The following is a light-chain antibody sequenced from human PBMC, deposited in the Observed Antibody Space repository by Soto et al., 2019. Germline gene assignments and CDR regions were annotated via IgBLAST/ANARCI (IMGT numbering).Light chain of an antibody. CDR2: GAS. V-gene: IGKV3-15*01. J-gene: IGKJ1*01. CDR1: QSVSSK. CDR3: QHYNSYSEA. Sequence: IVLTQSPGTLSLSPGERATLSCRASQSVSSKLAWYQQKPGQAPRLLIYGASTRATGIPARFSGSGSGTEFTLTISSLQPDDFATYYCQHYNSYSEAFGQGTKVDIK.